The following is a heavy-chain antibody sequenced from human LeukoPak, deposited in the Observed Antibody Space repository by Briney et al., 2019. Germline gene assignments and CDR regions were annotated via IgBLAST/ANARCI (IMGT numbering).Heavy chain of an antibody. V-gene: IGHV1-69*01. D-gene: IGHD5-24*01. CDR2: IIPIFGTT. CDR1: GGTFSIFA. J-gene: IGHJ4*02. Sequence: SVTVSCKASGGTFSIFAVSWVRQAPGHGLEWMGGIIPIFGTTNYAQKFQGRVTISAHESTKIAYMELSSLRSEDTAVYFCARETRLRWTDYWGQGTLVTVSS. CDR3: ARETRLRWTDY.